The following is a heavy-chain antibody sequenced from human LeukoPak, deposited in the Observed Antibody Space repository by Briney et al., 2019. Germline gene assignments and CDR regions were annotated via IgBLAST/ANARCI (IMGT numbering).Heavy chain of an antibody. CDR3: TTSNGEYSGYESFDY. J-gene: IGHJ4*02. Sequence: GGSLRLSCAASGFTFSNAWMSWVRQAPGKGLEWVGRIKSKTDGGTTDYAAPVKGRFTISRDDSKNTLYLQMNSLKTEDTAVYYCTTSNGEYSGYESFDYWGQGTPVTVSS. D-gene: IGHD5-12*01. CDR1: GFTFSNAW. CDR2: IKSKTDGGTT. V-gene: IGHV3-15*01.